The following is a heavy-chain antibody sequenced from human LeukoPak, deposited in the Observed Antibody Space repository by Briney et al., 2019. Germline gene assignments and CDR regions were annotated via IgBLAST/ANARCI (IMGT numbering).Heavy chain of an antibody. J-gene: IGHJ4*02. D-gene: IGHD4-23*01. CDR2: INPNSGDT. V-gene: IGHV1-2*02. CDR1: GYTFTSYY. Sequence: ASVKVSCKASGYTFTSYYMHWVRQAPGQGLEWMGWINPNSGDTNYAQKFQGRVTMTRDTSIGTAYMELSRVRSDDTAVYYCARDAVDYGGHPYYFNYWGQGTLVTVSS. CDR3: ARDAVDYGGHPYYFNY.